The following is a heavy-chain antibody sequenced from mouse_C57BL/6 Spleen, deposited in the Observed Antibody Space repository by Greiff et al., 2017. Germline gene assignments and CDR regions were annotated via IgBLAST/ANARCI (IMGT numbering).Heavy chain of an antibody. V-gene: IGHV1-55*01. CDR2: IYPGSGST. CDR3: ARSPQFITTVVAEGNYFDY. D-gene: IGHD1-1*01. CDR1: GYTFTSYW. J-gene: IGHJ2*01. Sequence: QVQLQQPGAELVKPGASVKMSCKASGYTFTSYWITWVKQRPGQGLEWIGDIYPGSGSTNYNEKFKSKATLTVDTSSSTAYMQLSSLTSEDSAVYYCARSPQFITTVVAEGNYFDYWGQGTTLTVSS.